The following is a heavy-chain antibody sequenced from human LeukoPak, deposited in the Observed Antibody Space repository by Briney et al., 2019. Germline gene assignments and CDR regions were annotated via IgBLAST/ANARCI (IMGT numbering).Heavy chain of an antibody. V-gene: IGHV1-18*01. CDR1: GYTFTSYG. J-gene: IGHJ4*02. CDR3: AREGSSTYYYDSSGYYYFDY. CDR2: ISAYNGNT. Sequence: HRASVTVSCKASGYTFTSYGISWVRQAPGQGLEWMGWISAYNGNTNYAQKLQGRVTMTTDTSTSTAYMELRSLRSDDTAVYYCAREGSSTYYYDSSGYYYFDYWGQGTLVTVSS. D-gene: IGHD3-22*01.